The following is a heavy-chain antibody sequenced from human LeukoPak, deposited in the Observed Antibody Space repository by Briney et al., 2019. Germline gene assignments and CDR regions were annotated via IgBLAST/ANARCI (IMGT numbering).Heavy chain of an antibody. Sequence: GESLKISCKGSGYSFTTYWIGWVRQMPGKGLEWMGTIYPADSDTRYSPSFQGQVTISADKSISTAYLQWSSLKASDTAMYYCARVVALYYYYYYMDVWGKGTTVTVSS. V-gene: IGHV5-51*01. CDR3: ARVVALYYYYYYMDV. CDR2: IYPADSDT. CDR1: GYSFTTYW. J-gene: IGHJ6*03. D-gene: IGHD2-15*01.